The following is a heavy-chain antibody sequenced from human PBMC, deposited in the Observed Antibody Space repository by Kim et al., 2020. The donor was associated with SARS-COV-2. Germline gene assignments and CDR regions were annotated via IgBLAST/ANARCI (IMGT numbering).Heavy chain of an antibody. Sequence: ASVKVSCKASGYTFTSYYMHWVRQAPGQGLEWMGIINPSGGSTSYAQKFQGRVTMTRDTSTSTVYMELSSLRSEDTAVYYCARGRGSIAVAGTFDYWGQGTLVTVSS. CDR3: ARGRGSIAVAGTFDY. V-gene: IGHV1-46*01. J-gene: IGHJ4*02. CDR2: INPSGGST. CDR1: GYTFTSYY. D-gene: IGHD6-19*01.